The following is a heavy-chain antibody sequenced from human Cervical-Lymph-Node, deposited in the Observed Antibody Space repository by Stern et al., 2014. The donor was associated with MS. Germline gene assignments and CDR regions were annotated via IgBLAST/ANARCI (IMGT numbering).Heavy chain of an antibody. D-gene: IGHD3-10*01. CDR3: ATGGVQYRWFGP. J-gene: IGHJ5*02. CDR2: IYHSGST. V-gene: IGHV4-4*02. Sequence: QVQLQESGPGLVKPSGTLSLTCSVSGVSISSSNWWSWVRQPPGKGLEWIGQIYHSGSTNYNPSLKSRVTMAVDKSKNHFSLKLTSVTAADTAVYYCATGGVQYRWFGPWGQGTLVTVSS. CDR1: GVSISSSNW.